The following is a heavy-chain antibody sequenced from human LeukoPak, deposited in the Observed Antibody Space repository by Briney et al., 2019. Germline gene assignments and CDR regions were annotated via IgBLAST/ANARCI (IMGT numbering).Heavy chain of an antibody. CDR1: GYTFTSYD. CDR2: MNPNSGNT. Sequence: ASVKVSCKASGYTFTSYDINWVRQATGQGLEWMGWMNPNSGNTVYAQKFQGRVTITRNTSISTAYMELSSLRSEDTAVYYCARGATVTWFDPWGQGTLVTVSS. V-gene: IGHV1-8*03. J-gene: IGHJ5*02. CDR3: ARGATVTWFDP. D-gene: IGHD4-17*01.